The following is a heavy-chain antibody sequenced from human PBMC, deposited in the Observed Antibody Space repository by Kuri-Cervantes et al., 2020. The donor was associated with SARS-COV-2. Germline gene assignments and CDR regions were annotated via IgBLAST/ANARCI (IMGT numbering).Heavy chain of an antibody. V-gene: IGHV1-3*01. D-gene: IGHD3-10*01. CDR1: GYTFTSYA. CDR2: INAGNGNT. CDR3: ARNLRGVLWTFDY. Sequence: ASVKVSCKASGYTFTSYAMHWVRQAPGQRLEWMGWINAGNGNTKYSQKFQGRVTIARDTSASTAYMELSSLRSEDTAVYYCARNLRGVLWTFDYWGQGTLVTVSS. J-gene: IGHJ4*02.